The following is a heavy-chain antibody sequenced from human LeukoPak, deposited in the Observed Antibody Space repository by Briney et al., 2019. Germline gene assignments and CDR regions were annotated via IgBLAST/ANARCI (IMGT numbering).Heavy chain of an antibody. Sequence: SVKVSCKASGGTFNNYAISWVRQAPGQGLEWVGGIIPIFGTTNYAQKFQGRVTITADESTSIVYMELSSLRSEDTAVYYCARAPYSSGGSTNFSYYYFLDVWGKGTTVTVSS. CDR2: IIPIFGTT. V-gene: IGHV1-69*13. D-gene: IGHD6-19*01. J-gene: IGHJ6*03. CDR3: ARAPYSSGGSTNFSYYYFLDV. CDR1: GGTFNNYA.